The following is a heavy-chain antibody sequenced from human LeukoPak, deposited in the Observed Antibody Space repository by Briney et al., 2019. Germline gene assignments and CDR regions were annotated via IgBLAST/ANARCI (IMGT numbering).Heavy chain of an antibody. Sequence: GGTLRLSCAASGFTFSIYAMHWVRQAPGKGLEYVLTISSNGGSTYYANSVKVRFTISRDNSKKTLYLQMGSLRAEDMAVYYCAREGGGSCLPNLDYWGQGTLVTVSS. CDR1: GFTFSIYA. CDR3: AREGGGSCLPNLDY. V-gene: IGHV3-64*01. CDR2: ISSNGGST. D-gene: IGHD2-15*01. J-gene: IGHJ4*02.